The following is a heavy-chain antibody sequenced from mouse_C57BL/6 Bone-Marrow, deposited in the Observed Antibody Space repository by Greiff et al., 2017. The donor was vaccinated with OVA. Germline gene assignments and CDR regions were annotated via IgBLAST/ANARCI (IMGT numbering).Heavy chain of an antibody. Sequence: VQLQQSGPELVKPGASVKISCKASGYTFTDYYMNWVKQSHGKSLEWIGDINPNNGGTSYNQKFKGKATLTVDKSSSTAYMELRSLTSEDSAVYYCARRGVGGDMDYWGQGTTLTVSS. CDR1: GYTFTDYY. D-gene: IGHD1-1*02. J-gene: IGHJ2*01. CDR2: INPNNGGT. CDR3: ARRGVGGDMDY. V-gene: IGHV1-26*01.